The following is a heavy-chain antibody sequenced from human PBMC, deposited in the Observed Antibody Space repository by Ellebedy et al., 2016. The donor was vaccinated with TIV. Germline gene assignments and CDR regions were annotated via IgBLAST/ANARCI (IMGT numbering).Heavy chain of an antibody. CDR2: ISAYNGYT. CDR3: ARDLIMVRGSGWFDP. V-gene: IGHV1-18*01. CDR1: GYTFTTYG. D-gene: IGHD3-10*01. Sequence: ASVKVSCXASGYTFTTYGITWVRQAPGQGLEWIGWISAYNGYTNYVQKLQGRVTMTTDTSTSTAYMELRSLRSDDTAVYYCARDLIMVRGSGWFDPWGQGTLVTVSS. J-gene: IGHJ5*02.